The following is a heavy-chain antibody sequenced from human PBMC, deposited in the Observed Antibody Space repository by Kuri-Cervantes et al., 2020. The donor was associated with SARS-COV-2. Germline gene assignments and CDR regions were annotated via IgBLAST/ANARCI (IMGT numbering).Heavy chain of an antibody. V-gene: IGHV4-38-2*01. D-gene: IGHD3-10*01. J-gene: IGHJ4*02. CDR3: AGGWVRAWDLIGDLDY. CDR1: GYSISSGYY. Sequence: ESLRLSCAVSGYSISSGYYWGWIWQPPVKGLEWIGSIYHSGSTYYNPSLKSRVTISVDTSKNQFSLKLSSVAASDTAVYYCAGGWVRAWDLIGDLDYWGQGTLVTVSS. CDR2: IYHSGST.